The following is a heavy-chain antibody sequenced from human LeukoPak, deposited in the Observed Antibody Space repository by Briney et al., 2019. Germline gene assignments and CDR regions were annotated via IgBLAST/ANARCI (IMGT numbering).Heavy chain of an antibody. CDR2: IDSDGSSA. V-gene: IGHV3-74*01. Sequence: GGPLRLSCGASGFTFSTYWMHWVRHAPGKGLVWVSHIDSDGSSATYGDSAKGRFTISRDNSKNMVYLQMNSLRADDTAIYYCARGTAATAGIDYWGQGALVTVSS. CDR3: ARGTAATAGIDY. D-gene: IGHD6-13*01. CDR1: GFTFSTYW. J-gene: IGHJ4*02.